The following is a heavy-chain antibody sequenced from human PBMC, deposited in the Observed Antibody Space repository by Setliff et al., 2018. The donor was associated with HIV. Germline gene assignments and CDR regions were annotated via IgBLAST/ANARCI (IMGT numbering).Heavy chain of an antibody. CDR2: IYHSGST. CDR3: ARRPISPFSLTTAMLDP. V-gene: IGHV4-4*02. Sequence: KTSETLSLTCAVSGGSISSNWWSWVRQSPGKGLEWIGEIYHSGSTHYNPSLQSRVTISVDKSKKQFSLRLRSVTAADTAVYYCARRPISPFSLTTAMLDPWGQGTLVTVSS. D-gene: IGHD4-17*01. CDR1: GGSISSNW. J-gene: IGHJ5*02.